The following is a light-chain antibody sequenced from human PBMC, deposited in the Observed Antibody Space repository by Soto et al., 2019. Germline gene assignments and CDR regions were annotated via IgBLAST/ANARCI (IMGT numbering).Light chain of an antibody. J-gene: IGKJ1*01. V-gene: IGKV1-5*01. CDR1: QSIGSR. Sequence: DIQMTQSPATLSASVGDRVTITCRARQSIGSRFAWYQQRPGKAPKLLIYDASYLENGVPSRISGSGSGTEFSLTISSLQPDDFATYYCQQYDAYPTFGQGTKVEIK. CDR2: DAS. CDR3: QQYDAYPT.